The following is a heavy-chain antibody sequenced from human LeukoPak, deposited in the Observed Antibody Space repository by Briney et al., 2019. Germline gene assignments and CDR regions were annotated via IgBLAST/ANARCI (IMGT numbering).Heavy chain of an antibody. Sequence: ASVKVSCKLSRDTLREVHMHWVRQAPGRGLEWVGGFDPENVETVYPQNLQDRVTLTEDTSTDTAYLELSSLTSEDTAVYYCATTPASYDTSGYWFDNWGQGTLVTVSS. CDR2: FDPENVET. J-gene: IGHJ4*02. CDR3: ATTPASYDTSGYWFDN. V-gene: IGHV1-24*01. CDR1: RDTLREVH. D-gene: IGHD3-22*01.